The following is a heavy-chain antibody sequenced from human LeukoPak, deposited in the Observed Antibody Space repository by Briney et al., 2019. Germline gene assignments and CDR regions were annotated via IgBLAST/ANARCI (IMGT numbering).Heavy chain of an antibody. CDR2: IYGSGST. CDR3: ARGWGSTSYNYLDP. CDR1: GDSITSGTFF. D-gene: IGHD2-2*01. Sequence: PSETLSLTCTVSGDSITSGTFFWSWIRQPAGKRLEWIGRIYGSGSTNYSPSLRSRVTISIDTSKNQFSLKLTSVTAADAAVYYCARGWGSTSYNYLDPWGQGALVTVSS. J-gene: IGHJ5*02. V-gene: IGHV4-61*02.